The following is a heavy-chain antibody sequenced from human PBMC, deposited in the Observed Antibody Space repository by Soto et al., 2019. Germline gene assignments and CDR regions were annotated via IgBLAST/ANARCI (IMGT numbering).Heavy chain of an antibody. Sequence: GGSLRLSCAASGFTFSNYGMHWVRQAPGKGLEWVAVIWYDGNNKYYADSVKGRFTISRDNSNNTLYVQMTSLRAEDTAVYYCARGLHSLFDYWGQGTLVTVS. CDR3: ARGLHSLFDY. J-gene: IGHJ4*02. D-gene: IGHD2-21*01. V-gene: IGHV3-33*01. CDR1: GFTFSNYG. CDR2: IWYDGNNK.